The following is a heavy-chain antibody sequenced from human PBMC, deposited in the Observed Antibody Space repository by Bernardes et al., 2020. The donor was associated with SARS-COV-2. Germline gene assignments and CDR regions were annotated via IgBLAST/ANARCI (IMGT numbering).Heavy chain of an antibody. D-gene: IGHD2-2*01. CDR2: IYYSGST. J-gene: IGHJ6*02. Sequence: SETLSLTCTVSGGSISSNSYYWGWIRQPKGKELEWIGSIYYSGSTYYNPSLKSRVTISVDTSKNQFSLKLSSVTAADTAVYYCATVFCSTTSCYNPSDPYYYYYGLDVWGQGTTVTVSS. V-gene: IGHV4-39*01. CDR3: ATVFCSTTSCYNPSDPYYYYYGLDV. CDR1: GGSISSNSYY.